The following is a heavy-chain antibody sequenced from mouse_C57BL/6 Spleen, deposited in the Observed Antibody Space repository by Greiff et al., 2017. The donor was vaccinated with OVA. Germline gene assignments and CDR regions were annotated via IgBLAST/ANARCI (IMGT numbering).Heavy chain of an antibody. D-gene: IGHD2-12*01. CDR2: IRGDGST. J-gene: IGHJ2*01. Sequence: QVQLKESGPGLVEPGQSLSITCTASGFTLTSYGVSWVRQPPGKGLEWLGVIRGDGSTNYHSALISRLSISKDNSKSQVFLRLNSLQTDDTATYYCANDSALDYWGQGTTLTVSS. CDR1: GFTLTSYG. V-gene: IGHV2-3*01. CDR3: ANDSALDY.